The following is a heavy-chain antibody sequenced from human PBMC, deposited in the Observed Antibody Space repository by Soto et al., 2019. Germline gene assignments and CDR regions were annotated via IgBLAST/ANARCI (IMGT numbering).Heavy chain of an antibody. J-gene: IGHJ6*02. CDR1: GYTFTSYG. D-gene: IGHD3-3*01. CDR2: ISAYNGNT. V-gene: IGHV1-18*01. CDR3: ARERGPWYYDFWSGLTDDRYGMDV. Sequence: WASVKVSCKASGYTFTSYGISWVRQAPGQGLEWMGWISAYNGNTNYAQKLQGRVTMTTDTSTSTAYMELRSLRSDDTAVYYCARERGPWYYDFWSGLTDDRYGMDVWGQGNTVTVYS.